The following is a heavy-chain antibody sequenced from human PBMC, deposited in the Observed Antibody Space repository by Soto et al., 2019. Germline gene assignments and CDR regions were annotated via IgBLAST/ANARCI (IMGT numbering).Heavy chain of an antibody. V-gene: IGHV4-34*01. J-gene: IGHJ5*02. D-gene: IGHD1-26*01. CDR1: GVSVRGYY. Sequence: QVQLQQWGAGLLKPSETLSLTCAVYGVSVRGYYWSWIRQPPGKGLEWIGEINHSGSTNYNPSLKSRVTISVETSKNQFSLKLSSVTAADTAVYYCARARAGGVADSAGWFDPWGPGTLVTVSS. CDR3: ARARAGGVADSAGWFDP. CDR2: INHSGST.